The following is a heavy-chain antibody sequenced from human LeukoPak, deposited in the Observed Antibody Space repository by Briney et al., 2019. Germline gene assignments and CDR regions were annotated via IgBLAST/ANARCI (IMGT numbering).Heavy chain of an antibody. D-gene: IGHD2-15*01. CDR2: IYYSGST. CDR3: ARDSSGFITAFDI. V-gene: IGHV4-39*07. CDR1: GGSISSSSYY. J-gene: IGHJ3*02. Sequence: SSETLSLTCTVSGGSISSSSYYWGWIRQPPGKGLEWIGSIYYSGSTYYNPSLKSRVTISVDTSKNQFSLKLSSVTAADTAVYYCARDSSGFITAFDIWGQGTMVTVSS.